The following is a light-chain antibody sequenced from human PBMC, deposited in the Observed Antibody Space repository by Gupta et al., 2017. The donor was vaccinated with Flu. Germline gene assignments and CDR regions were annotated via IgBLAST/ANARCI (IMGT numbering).Light chain of an antibody. Sequence: QSALTQPASVSGSPGQSIAISCTGTSSDVGAYNYVSWYQQQPGKAPKLIIYDVSNRPSGIANRFSGSKSGNTASLTISGVQAEDEADYYCSSYTSSSTVVVFGGGTKLTVL. CDR2: DVS. CDR3: SSYTSSSTVVV. J-gene: IGLJ2*01. V-gene: IGLV2-14*03. CDR1: SSDVGAYNY.